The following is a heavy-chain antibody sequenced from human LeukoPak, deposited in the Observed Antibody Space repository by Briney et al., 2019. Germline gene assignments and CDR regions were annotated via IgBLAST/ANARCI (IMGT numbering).Heavy chain of an antibody. D-gene: IGHD2-2*01. J-gene: IGHJ6*03. V-gene: IGHV1-69*05. CDR3: ARDRWDCSSTSCPHYYYYYMDV. CDR2: IIPIFGTA. Sequence: GASVKVSCKASGGTFSSYAISWVRQAPGQGLEWRGGIIPIFGTANYAQKFQGRVTITTDESTSTAYMELSSLRSEDTAVYYCARDRWDCSSTSCPHYYYYYMDVWGKGTTVTVSS. CDR1: GGTFSSYA.